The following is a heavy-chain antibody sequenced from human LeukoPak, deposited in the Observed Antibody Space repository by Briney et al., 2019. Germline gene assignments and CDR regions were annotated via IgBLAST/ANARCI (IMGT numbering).Heavy chain of an antibody. Sequence: GGSLRLSCAASGFTFSSYWMSWVRQAPGKGLEWVANIKQDGSEKYYVDSVKGRFTISRDNAKNSLYLQMNSLRAEDTAVYYCARVSESSGRTYYYYYYMDVWGKGTTVTVSS. V-gene: IGHV3-7*01. CDR2: IKQDGSEK. D-gene: IGHD6-19*01. CDR1: GFTFSSYW. CDR3: ARVSESSGRTYYYYYYMDV. J-gene: IGHJ6*03.